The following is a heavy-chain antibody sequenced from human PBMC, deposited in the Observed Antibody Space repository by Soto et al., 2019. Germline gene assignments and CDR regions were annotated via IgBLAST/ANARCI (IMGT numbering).Heavy chain of an antibody. Sequence: SXTLSLTCTVPGGSISSGGYYWSWIRQQPGKGLEWIGYIYYSGSTYYNPSLKSRVTISVDTSKNQFSLKLSSVTAADTAVYYCARNIKLYYYYMDVWGKGTTVTVSS. CDR2: IYYSGST. CDR1: GGSISSGGYY. CDR3: ARNIKLYYYYMDV. V-gene: IGHV4-31*03. J-gene: IGHJ6*03. D-gene: IGHD2-15*01.